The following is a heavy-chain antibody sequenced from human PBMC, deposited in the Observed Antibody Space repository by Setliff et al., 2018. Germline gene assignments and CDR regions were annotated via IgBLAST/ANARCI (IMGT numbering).Heavy chain of an antibody. Sequence: PSETLSLSCAASGFTFSSYWMSWVRQAPGKGLEWVANIKQDGSEKYYVDSVKGRFTISRDNAKNSLYLQMNSLRAEDTAVYYCARGKVLYDYVWGSYRYEDYYYGMDVWGQGTTVTVS. J-gene: IGHJ6*02. D-gene: IGHD3-16*02. CDR2: IKQDGSEK. V-gene: IGHV3-7*01. CDR3: ARGKVLYDYVWGSYRYEDYYYGMDV. CDR1: GFTFSSYW.